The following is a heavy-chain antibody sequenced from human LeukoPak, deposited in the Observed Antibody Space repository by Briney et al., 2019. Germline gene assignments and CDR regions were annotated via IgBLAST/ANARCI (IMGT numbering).Heavy chain of an antibody. D-gene: IGHD3-3*01. Sequence: GGSLRLSCAASGFAFSNYNMNWVRQAPGKGLVWVSRINTDGSSTSYADSVKGRFTISRDNAKNTLYLQMNSLRAEDTAVYYCARTSFWSGYRPNRYFDYWGQGTLVTVSS. J-gene: IGHJ4*02. CDR2: INTDGSST. CDR3: ARTSFWSGYRPNRYFDY. V-gene: IGHV3-74*01. CDR1: GFAFSNYN.